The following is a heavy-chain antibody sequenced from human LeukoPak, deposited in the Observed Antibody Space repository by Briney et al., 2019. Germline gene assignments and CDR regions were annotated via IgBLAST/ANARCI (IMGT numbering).Heavy chain of an antibody. J-gene: IGHJ4*02. CDR1: GFSFSNYW. Sequence: PGGSLRLSCAASGFSFSNYWMSWVRQGPGKELEWVANIKQDGSEKYYVDSVKGRFTISRDNAKNSLYLQMNSLRAEDTAVYYCARNYGGNSAGWGQGTLVTVSS. D-gene: IGHD4-23*01. CDR3: ARNYGGNSAG. CDR2: IKQDGSEK. V-gene: IGHV3-7*05.